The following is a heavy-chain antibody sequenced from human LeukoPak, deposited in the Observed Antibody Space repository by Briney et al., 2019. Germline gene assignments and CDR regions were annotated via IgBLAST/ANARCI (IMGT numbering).Heavy chain of an antibody. J-gene: IGHJ4*02. CDR1: GFTFSSYW. CDR2: ISGSGGST. CDR3: AKESRSTSCYSFDY. D-gene: IGHD2-2*01. Sequence: GGSLRLSCAASGFTFSSYWMSWVRQAPPKGLEWVSAISGSGGSTYYADSVKGRFTISRDNSKNTLYLQMNSLRAEDTAVYYCAKESRSTSCYSFDYWGQGPLVTVSS. V-gene: IGHV3-23*01.